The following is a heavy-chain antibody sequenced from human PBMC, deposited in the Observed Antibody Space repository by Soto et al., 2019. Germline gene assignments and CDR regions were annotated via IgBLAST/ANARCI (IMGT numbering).Heavy chain of an antibody. Sequence: GGSLRLSCAGSGFTLSDHYIDWVRQAPGKGLEWVGRSRDKAQGYSTAYAASVKGRFTTSRDESKNSVYLQMNSLKTEDTAVYYCVRATYFSGSGRYYSYGMDVWGQGTTVTVSS. CDR1: GFTLSDHY. CDR2: SRDKAQGYST. D-gene: IGHD3-10*01. J-gene: IGHJ6*02. V-gene: IGHV3-72*01. CDR3: VRATYFSGSGRYYSYGMDV.